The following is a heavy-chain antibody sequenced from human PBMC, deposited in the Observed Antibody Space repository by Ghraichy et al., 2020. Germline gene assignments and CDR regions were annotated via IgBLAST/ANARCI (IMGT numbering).Heavy chain of an antibody. D-gene: IGHD3-3*01. CDR1: GGSFSGYY. CDR3: ARGQGIRFLEWLKRPRRNWFDP. J-gene: IGHJ5*02. V-gene: IGHV4-34*01. CDR2: INHSGST. Sequence: SETLSLTCAVYGGSFSGYYWSWIRQPPGKGLEWIGEINHSGSTNYNPSLKSRVTISVDTSKNQFSLKLSSVTAADTAVYYCARGQGIRFLEWLKRPRRNWFDPWGQGTLVTVSS.